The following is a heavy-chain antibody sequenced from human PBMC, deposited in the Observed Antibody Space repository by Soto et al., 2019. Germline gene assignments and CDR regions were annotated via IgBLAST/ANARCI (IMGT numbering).Heavy chain of an antibody. CDR1: GFTFSSYG. J-gene: IGHJ6*02. CDR3: ARDLGRDYYYYGMDV. Sequence: LRLSCAASGFTFSSYGMHWVRQAPGKGLEWVAVIWYDGSNKYYADSVKGRFTISRDNSKNTLYLQMNSLRAEDTAVYYCARDLGRDYYYYGMDVWRQGTTATVSS. CDR2: IWYDGSNK. V-gene: IGHV3-33*01.